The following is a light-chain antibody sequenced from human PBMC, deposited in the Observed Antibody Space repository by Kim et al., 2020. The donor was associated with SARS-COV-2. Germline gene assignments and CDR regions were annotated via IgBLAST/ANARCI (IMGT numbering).Light chain of an antibody. CDR2: DAS. J-gene: IGKJ1*01. Sequence: LSPGERATLSCRASQSVRSNLAWYQRKPGQAPRLLIRDASTRAAGIPDRFSGTGSGTEFTITISSLQSEDFAIYCCQQYNDWPPTFGQGTKVDIK. CDR3: QQYNDWPPT. V-gene: IGKV3-15*01. CDR1: QSVRSN.